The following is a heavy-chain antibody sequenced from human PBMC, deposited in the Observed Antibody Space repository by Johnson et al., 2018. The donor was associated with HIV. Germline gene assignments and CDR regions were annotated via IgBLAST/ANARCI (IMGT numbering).Heavy chain of an antibody. CDR2: IKRKTDGGTT. Sequence: VQLVESGGGVVQPGGSLRLSCAASGFTFSHAWMSWVRQAPGKGLEWVGRIKRKTDGGTTDYAAPVKGRFTMSRDDSKNTLYLQMNSLRAEDTAVYYCASWGYSSGPAFDIWGQGTMVTVSS. D-gene: IGHD6-19*01. J-gene: IGHJ3*02. V-gene: IGHV3-15*01. CDR1: GFTFSHAW. CDR3: ASWGYSSGPAFDI.